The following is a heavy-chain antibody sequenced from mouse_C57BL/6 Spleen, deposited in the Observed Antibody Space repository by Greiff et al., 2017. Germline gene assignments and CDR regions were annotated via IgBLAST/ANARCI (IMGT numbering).Heavy chain of an antibody. D-gene: IGHD1-1*01. Sequence: DVMLVESGGGLVQPKGSLKLSCAASGFTFNTYAMHWVRQAPGKGLEWVARIRSKSSNYATYYADSVKDRFTISRDDSQSMLYLQMNNLKTEDTAMYYGVRDGGSSWNWYFDVWGTGTTVTVSS. CDR2: IRSKSSNYAT. CDR1: GFTFNTYA. V-gene: IGHV10-3*01. CDR3: VRDGGSSWNWYFDV. J-gene: IGHJ1*03.